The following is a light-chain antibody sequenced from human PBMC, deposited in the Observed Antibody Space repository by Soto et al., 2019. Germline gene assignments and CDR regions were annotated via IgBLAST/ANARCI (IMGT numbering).Light chain of an antibody. J-gene: IGLJ1*01. V-gene: IGLV2-14*01. CDR3: SSYTSSSTPYV. CDR2: DVT. Sequence: QSALTQPASVSGSPGQSITISCTGTSSDVGGYNYVSWYQQHPVKASKLMIYDVTNRPSGVSDRFSGSKSDNTASLTISGLQAEDEADYYCSSYTSSSTPYVFGTGTKVTVL. CDR1: SSDVGGYNY.